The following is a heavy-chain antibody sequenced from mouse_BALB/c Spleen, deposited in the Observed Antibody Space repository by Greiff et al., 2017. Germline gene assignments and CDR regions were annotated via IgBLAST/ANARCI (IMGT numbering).Heavy chain of an antibody. V-gene: IGHV2-4-1*01. Sequence: VKLQESGPGLVQPSQSLSITCTVSGFSLTSYGVHWVRQSPGKGLEWLGVIWSGGSTDYNAAFISRLSISKDNSKSQVFFKMNSPQADDTAIYYCARKGDDPRQGFAYWGQGTLVTVSA. CDR1: GFSLTSYG. J-gene: IGHJ3*01. CDR2: IWSGGST. D-gene: IGHD2-3*01. CDR3: ARKGDDPRQGFAY.